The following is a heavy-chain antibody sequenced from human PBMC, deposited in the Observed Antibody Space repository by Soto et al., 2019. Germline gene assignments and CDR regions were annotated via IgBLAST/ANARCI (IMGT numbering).Heavy chain of an antibody. V-gene: IGHV3-72*01. D-gene: IGHD3-16*02. J-gene: IGHJ4*02. CDR1: GVSCSGHY. Sequence: PGGNLKIASAAYGVSCSGHYMECVGQAPGKGMEWVGRTRNKANSYTTEYAASVKGRFTISRDDSKNSLYRQMNSLKTYDTAVDYCDLASLATYFDSWGQ. CDR3: DLASLATYFDS. CDR2: TRNKANSYTT.